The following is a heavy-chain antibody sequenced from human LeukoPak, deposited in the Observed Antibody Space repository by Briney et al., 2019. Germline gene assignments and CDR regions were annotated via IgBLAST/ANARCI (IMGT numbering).Heavy chain of an antibody. D-gene: IGHD3-22*01. CDR1: GGSISSNY. Sequence: PSETLSLTCTVPGGSISSNYWSWIRQPPGKGLERIGYIHYRGSTNYNPSLKSRVTISVDTSKNQFSLRLSSVTAADTAVYYCAREVGGWLNAWGQGTLVTVSS. J-gene: IGHJ4*02. CDR3: AREVGGWLNA. CDR2: IHYRGST. V-gene: IGHV4-59*01.